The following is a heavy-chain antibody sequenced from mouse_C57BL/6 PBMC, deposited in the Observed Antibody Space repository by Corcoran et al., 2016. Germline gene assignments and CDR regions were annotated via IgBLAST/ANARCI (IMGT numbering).Heavy chain of an antibody. CDR3: ARSGGYDAVYYFDY. Sequence: EVQLQQSGPELVKPGASVKISCKASGYTFTDYYMNWVKQSHGKSLEWIGDINPNNGGTSYNQKFKGKATLTVDKSSSTAYMELRSLTSEDSAVYYCARSGGYDAVYYFDYWGQGTTLTVSS. CDR2: INPNNGGT. J-gene: IGHJ2*01. V-gene: IGHV1-26*01. CDR1: GYTFTDYY. D-gene: IGHD2-2*01.